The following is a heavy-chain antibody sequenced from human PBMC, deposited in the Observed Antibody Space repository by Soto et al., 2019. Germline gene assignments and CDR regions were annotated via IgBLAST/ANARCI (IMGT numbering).Heavy chain of an antibody. V-gene: IGHV4-59*01. Sequence: SETLSLTCTVSGGSISSYYWSWIRQPPGKGLEWIGYISYSGSTNYNPSLKNRVTISLDASKNQFSLNLSSVTAADTAVYYCAREGYSPYFDYWGQGTLVTVSS. CDR2: ISYSGST. CDR1: GGSISSYY. CDR3: AREGYSPYFDY. D-gene: IGHD1-1*01. J-gene: IGHJ4*02.